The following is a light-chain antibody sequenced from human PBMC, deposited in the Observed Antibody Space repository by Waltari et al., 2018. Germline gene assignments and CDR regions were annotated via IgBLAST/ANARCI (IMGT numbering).Light chain of an antibody. V-gene: IGLV2-14*01. Sequence: QSALTQPASVSGSPGQSATIFCTGTSNDVRGYNSVSWYQEHPGQAPRVIIYDVSDRPSGVSDRFSGSKSGNTASLTISGLQAEDEADYYCSSQSSNNVVLFGGGTKLTVL. CDR1: SNDVRGYNS. J-gene: IGLJ2*01. CDR3: SSQSSNNVVL. CDR2: DVS.